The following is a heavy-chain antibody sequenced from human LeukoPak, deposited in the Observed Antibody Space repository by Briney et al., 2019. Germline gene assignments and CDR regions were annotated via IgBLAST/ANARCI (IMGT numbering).Heavy chain of an antibody. J-gene: IGHJ4*02. D-gene: IGHD6-13*01. Sequence: GESLKISCKVSGYSFTSYWIGWVRQMPGKGLEWMGIIYPGDSDTRYSPSFQGQVTISADKSISTAYLQWSSLKASDTAMYYCARLSGYSSSWYYFDYWGQGTLVTVSS. V-gene: IGHV5-51*01. CDR3: ARLSGYSSSWYYFDY. CDR2: IYPGDSDT. CDR1: GYSFTSYW.